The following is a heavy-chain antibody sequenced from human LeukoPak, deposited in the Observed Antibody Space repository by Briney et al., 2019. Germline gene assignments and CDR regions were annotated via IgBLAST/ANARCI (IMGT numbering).Heavy chain of an antibody. Sequence: SETLSLTCTVSGGSISSSSYYWGWIRQPPGKGLEWIGSIYYSGSTYYNPSLKSRVTISVDTSKNQFSLKLSSVTAAGTAVYYCARHYPYYFDYWGQGTLVTVSS. CDR1: GGSISSSSYY. V-gene: IGHV4-39*01. J-gene: IGHJ4*02. CDR2: IYYSGST. CDR3: ARHYPYYFDY.